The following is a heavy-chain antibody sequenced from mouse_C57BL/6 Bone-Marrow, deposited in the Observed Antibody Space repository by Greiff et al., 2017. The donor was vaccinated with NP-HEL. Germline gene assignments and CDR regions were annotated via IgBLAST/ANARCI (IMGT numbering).Heavy chain of an antibody. CDR2: IYPETGGP. V-gene: IGHV1-15*01. J-gene: IGHJ3*01. CDR3: TLVFAY. Sequence: VKLMESGAELVRPGASVTLSCKASGYTFTDYEMHWVKQTPVHGLEWIGAIYPETGGPAYNQKFKGKAILTADKSSSTAYMELRSLTSEDSAVYYCTLVFAYWGQGTLVTVSA. CDR1: GYTFTDYE.